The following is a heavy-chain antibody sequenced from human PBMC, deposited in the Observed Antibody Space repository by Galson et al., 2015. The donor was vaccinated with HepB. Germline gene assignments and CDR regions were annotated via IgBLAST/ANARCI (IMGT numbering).Heavy chain of an antibody. D-gene: IGHD2-8*02. J-gene: IGHJ2*01. Sequence: SLRLSCAASGFSFSIYAMNWVRQAPGKGLEWLSAIRGRGDVTYYADSVKGRFTISRDNSKNTVFLQMNSLRAEDTAIYYCAKDPYYTGSFPGRYFDLWGRGTLVTVSS. CDR3: AKDPYYTGSFPGRYFDL. CDR1: GFSFSIYA. CDR2: IRGRGDVT. V-gene: IGHV3-23*01.